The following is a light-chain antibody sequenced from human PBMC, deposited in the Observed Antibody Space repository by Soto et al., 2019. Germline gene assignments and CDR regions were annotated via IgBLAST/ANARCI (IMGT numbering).Light chain of an antibody. CDR2: DVT. CDR3: CSYARTTHV. V-gene: IGLV2-11*01. J-gene: IGLJ1*01. Sequence: QSALTQPPSVSGSPGQSVTISCTGTTSDIGGYKYVSWYQQLPGKAPKLMIFDVTKRPSGVPDRFSGSNSGNTASLTISGLHAEGEAIYYCCSYARTTHVFGTGTKVTVL. CDR1: TSDIGGYKY.